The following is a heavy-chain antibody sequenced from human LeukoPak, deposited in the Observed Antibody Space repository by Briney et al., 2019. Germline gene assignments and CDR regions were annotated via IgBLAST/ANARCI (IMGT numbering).Heavy chain of an antibody. V-gene: IGHV3-23*01. Sequence: GGSPRLSCAASGFTFSSYAMSWVRQAPGKGLKWVSAISGSGGSTYYADSVKGRFTISRDNSKNTLYLQMNSLRAEDTAVYYCAKVPPEVVAATLYFDYWGQGTLVTVSS. CDR1: GFTFSSYA. CDR2: ISGSGGST. D-gene: IGHD2-15*01. J-gene: IGHJ4*02. CDR3: AKVPPEVVAATLYFDY.